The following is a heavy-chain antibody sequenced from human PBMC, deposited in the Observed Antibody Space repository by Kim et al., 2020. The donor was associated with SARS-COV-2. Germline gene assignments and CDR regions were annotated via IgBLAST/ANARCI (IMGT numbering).Heavy chain of an antibody. CDR1: GFTFSSYA. V-gene: IGHV3-30-3*01. J-gene: IGHJ6*02. CDR2: ISYDGSNK. Sequence: GGSLRLSCAASGFTFSSYAMHWVRQAPGKGLEWVAVISYDGSNKYYADSVKGRFTISRDNSKNTLYLQMNSLRAEDTAVYYCARETNGAAAGTMGFESFLGEYYYYGMDVWGQGTTVTVSS. D-gene: IGHD6-13*01. CDR3: ARETNGAAAGTMGFESFLGEYYYYGMDV.